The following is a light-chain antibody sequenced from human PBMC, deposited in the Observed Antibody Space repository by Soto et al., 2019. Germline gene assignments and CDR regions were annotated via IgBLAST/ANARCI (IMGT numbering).Light chain of an antibody. Sequence: DIQMTQSPSSLSASVGDRVTITCRASQPISTSLPWFQHKPGQAPKLLIYAVSNRQSGVPARFSGRGSGTEFTLIISSLDPEDIAIYYCQQSYSTPHTFGGGTKVDIK. CDR2: AVS. CDR1: QPISTS. CDR3: QQSYSTPHT. J-gene: IGKJ4*01. V-gene: IGKV1-39*01.